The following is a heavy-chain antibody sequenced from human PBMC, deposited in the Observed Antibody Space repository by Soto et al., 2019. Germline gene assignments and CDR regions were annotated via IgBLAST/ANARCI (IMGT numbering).Heavy chain of an antibody. Sequence: QVLLVETGGGVVQPGRSLRLSCAASGFTFRTFGMHWVRQAPGKGPEWLSVIWNDGSKKFYADSVRGRFTISRDNSNNTLDLQMDSLRPEDTAVYYCVTGNQNFFDYWGQGTLVIVSS. V-gene: IGHV3-33*01. J-gene: IGHJ4*02. CDR1: GFTFRTFG. CDR2: IWNDGSKK. CDR3: VTGNQNFFDY. D-gene: IGHD1-1*01.